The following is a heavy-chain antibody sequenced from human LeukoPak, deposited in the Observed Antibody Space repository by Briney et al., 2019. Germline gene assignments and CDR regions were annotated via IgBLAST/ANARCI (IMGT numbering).Heavy chain of an antibody. V-gene: IGHV3-30-3*01. CDR2: ISYDGSNK. CDR1: GFTFSSYA. D-gene: IGHD3-16*01. J-gene: IGHJ4*02. CDR3: ASLIEDY. Sequence: PGRSPRLSCAASGFTFSSYAMHWVRQAPGKGLEWVAVISYDGSNKYYADSVKGRFTISRDNSKNTLYLQMNSLRAEDTVVYYCASLIEDYWGQGTLVTVSS.